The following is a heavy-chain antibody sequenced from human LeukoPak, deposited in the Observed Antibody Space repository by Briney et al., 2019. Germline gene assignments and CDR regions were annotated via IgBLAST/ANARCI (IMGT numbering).Heavy chain of an antibody. CDR1: GGSFSGYY. J-gene: IGHJ4*02. V-gene: IGHV4-34*01. Sequence: SETLSLTCAVYGGSFSGYYWSWIRQPPGKGLEWIGEINHSGSTNYNPSLKSRVTISVDTSKNQFSLKLSSVTAADTAVYYCATATVTGSDAFDYWGQGTLVTVSS. CDR2: INHSGST. D-gene: IGHD4-17*01. CDR3: ATATVTGSDAFDY.